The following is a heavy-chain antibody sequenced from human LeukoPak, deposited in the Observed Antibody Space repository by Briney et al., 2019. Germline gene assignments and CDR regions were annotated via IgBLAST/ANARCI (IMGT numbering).Heavy chain of an antibody. CDR1: GFTFSSYA. D-gene: IGHD4-11*01. V-gene: IGHV3-23*01. J-gene: IGHJ4*02. Sequence: PGGSLRLSCAASGFTFSSYAMNWVRQAPGKGLEWVSGISGSGGSTYYADSVKGRFTISRDNSKNTLYLQMNSLRAEDTAVYYCAKDGHRFWTTVTHSGYWGQGTLVTVSS. CDR2: ISGSGGST. CDR3: AKDGHRFWTTVTHSGY.